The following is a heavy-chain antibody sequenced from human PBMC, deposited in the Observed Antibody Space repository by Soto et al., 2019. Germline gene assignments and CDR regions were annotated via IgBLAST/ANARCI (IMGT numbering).Heavy chain of an antibody. Sequence: ASVKVSCKASGYTFTSYDINWVRQATGQGLEWMGWMNPNSGNTGYAQKFQGRVTMTRNTSISTAYMELSSLRSEDTAVYYCARAGILRYFDCPPQRAVWFDPWGQGTLVTVSS. J-gene: IGHJ5*02. CDR2: MNPNSGNT. CDR3: ARAGILRYFDCPPQRAVWFDP. CDR1: GYTFTSYD. D-gene: IGHD3-9*01. V-gene: IGHV1-8*01.